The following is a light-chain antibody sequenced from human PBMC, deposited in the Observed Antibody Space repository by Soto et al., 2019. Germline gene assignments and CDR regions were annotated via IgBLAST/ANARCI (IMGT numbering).Light chain of an antibody. CDR3: MQSLQAPQLT. V-gene: IGKV2-28*01. Sequence: DIVMIQSPLALPVTPGEPASISCRSSQSLLHSNGYNYLDWYLQQPGQSPQLLIFLGSNRASGVPDRFSGSGSGTDFTLKISIVEAGDVGIYYCMQSLQAPQLTFGGGTRVEIK. CDR2: LGS. J-gene: IGKJ4*01. CDR1: QSLLHSNGYNY.